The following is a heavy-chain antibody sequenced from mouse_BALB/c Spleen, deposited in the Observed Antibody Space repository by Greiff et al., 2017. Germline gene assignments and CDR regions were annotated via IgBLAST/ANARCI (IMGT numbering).Heavy chain of an antibody. CDR2: IYPGDGST. J-gene: IGHJ3*01. CDR1: GYTFTSYD. D-gene: IGHD1-2*01. V-gene: IGHV1-85*01. CDR3: ASHEGTLITTAATFAY. Sequence: QVHVKQSGPELVKPGASVKISCKASGYTFTSYDINWVKQRPGQGLEWIGWIYPGDGSTKYNEKFKDKATLTADKSSSTVYMELSRLTSEDSAVYFCASHEGTLITTAATFAYWGQGTLVTVSA.